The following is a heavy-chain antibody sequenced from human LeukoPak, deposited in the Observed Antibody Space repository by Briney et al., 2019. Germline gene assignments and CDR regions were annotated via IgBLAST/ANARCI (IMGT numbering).Heavy chain of an antibody. J-gene: IGHJ4*02. Sequence: SETLSLTCTVSGGSISSYYWSWIRQPPGKGLEWIGYIFYSGSTYYNPSLKSRVTISVDRSKIQFSLKLGSLTAADTAVYYCARGPKVVPAAIWGQGTLVTVSS. V-gene: IGHV4-59*01. D-gene: IGHD2-2*01. CDR3: ARGPKVVPAAI. CDR1: GGSISSYY. CDR2: IFYSGST.